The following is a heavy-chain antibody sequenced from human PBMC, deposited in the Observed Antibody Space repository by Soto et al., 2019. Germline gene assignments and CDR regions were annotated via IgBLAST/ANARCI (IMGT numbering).Heavy chain of an antibody. D-gene: IGHD3-3*01. CDR2: ISYSGST. CDR1: GGSFSGDGYY. Sequence: KTSETLSLTCTVSGGSFSGDGYYWSWIRQHPGKGLEWMGYISYSGSTKYKPSLQSRITISVETSKNQFSLRLTSVTAADTAIYFCARTSIFGVVLNAFDIWGQGTLVTVSS. CDR3: ARTSIFGVVLNAFDI. J-gene: IGHJ3*02. V-gene: IGHV4-31*03.